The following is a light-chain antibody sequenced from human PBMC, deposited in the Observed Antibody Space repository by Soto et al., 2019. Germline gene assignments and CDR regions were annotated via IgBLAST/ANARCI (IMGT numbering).Light chain of an antibody. CDR2: AAS. V-gene: IGKV1-39*01. J-gene: IGKJ5*01. CDR3: QQSYRTLT. Sequence: DIPMTQSPSSLSASVGDRVTITCRASQSISNSLNWYQHKPGKAPKLLIYAASSLQSGVPSRFSGSGSGTDFTLTISSLQPEDFATYYCQQSYRTLTFGQGTRLEIK. CDR1: QSISNS.